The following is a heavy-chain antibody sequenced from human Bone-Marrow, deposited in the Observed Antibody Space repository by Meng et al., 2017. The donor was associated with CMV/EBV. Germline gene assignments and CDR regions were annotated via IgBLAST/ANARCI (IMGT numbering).Heavy chain of an antibody. V-gene: IGHV3-11*01. J-gene: IGHJ4*02. Sequence: GESLKISCAASRFTFSDYYMSWIRQAPGKGLEWVSYISSSGSTIYYADSVKGRFTISRDNAKKSLYLQMNSLRAEDTAVYYCARDLESSTSYYFDYWGQGTLVTVSS. D-gene: IGHD2-2*01. CDR3: ARDLESSTSYYFDY. CDR2: ISSSGSTI. CDR1: RFTFSDYY.